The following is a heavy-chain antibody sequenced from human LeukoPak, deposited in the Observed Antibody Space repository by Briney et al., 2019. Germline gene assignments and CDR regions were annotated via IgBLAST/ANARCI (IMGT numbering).Heavy chain of an antibody. J-gene: IGHJ3*02. D-gene: IGHD5-24*01. CDR1: GGSISSDDYC. CDR3: AKSREEIRGLDAFDI. V-gene: IGHV4-31*03. CDR2: IYYSGST. Sequence: SETLSLTCSVSGGSISSDDYCWNWIRQHPGKGLEWIGYIYYSGSTYYNPSLRSRVALSVDTSKNQFSLKLSSLTAADTAVYYCAKSREEIRGLDAFDIWGQGTMVTVSS.